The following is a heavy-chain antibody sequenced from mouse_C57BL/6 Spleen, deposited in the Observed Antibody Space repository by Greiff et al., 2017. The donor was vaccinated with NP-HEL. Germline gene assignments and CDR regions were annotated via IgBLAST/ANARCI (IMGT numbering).Heavy chain of an antibody. CDR3: ASAGSAVVDDFDY. J-gene: IGHJ2*01. D-gene: IGHD6-1*01. CDR1: GFTFTNSY. CDR2: IDPASGST. Sequence: VQLQQSVAELVRPGASVKLSCTASGFTFTNSYMHWVKQRPEQGLEWIGRIDPASGSTKYAQKFQGKATITADTSSNTAYLQLSSLTSEDTAIYYCASAGSAVVDDFDYWGQGTTLTVSS. V-gene: IGHV14-3*01.